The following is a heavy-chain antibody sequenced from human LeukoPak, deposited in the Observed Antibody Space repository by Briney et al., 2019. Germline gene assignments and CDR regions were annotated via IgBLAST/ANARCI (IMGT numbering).Heavy chain of an antibody. CDR1: GGSISSGGYY. Sequence: SETLSLTCTVSGGSISSGGYYWSWIRQPPGKGLEWIGYIYHSGSTYYNPSLKSRVTISVDRSKNQFSLKLSSVTAADTAVYYCARDRVGVECSSTSCYDWFDPWGQGTLVTVSS. CDR2: IYHSGST. J-gene: IGHJ5*02. D-gene: IGHD2-2*01. V-gene: IGHV4-30-2*01. CDR3: ARDRVGVECSSTSCYDWFDP.